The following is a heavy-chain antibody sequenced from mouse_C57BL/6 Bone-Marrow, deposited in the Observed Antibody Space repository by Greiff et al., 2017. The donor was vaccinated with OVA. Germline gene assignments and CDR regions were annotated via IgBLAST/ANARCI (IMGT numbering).Heavy chain of an antibody. Sequence: EVKVVESGGGLVKPGGSLKLSCAASGFTFSSYAMSWVRQTPEKRLEWVATISDGGSYTYYPDNVKGRFTISRDNAKNNLYLQMSHLKSEDTAMYYCARDRDCPYAMDYWGQGTSVTVSS. CDR3: ARDRDCPYAMDY. V-gene: IGHV5-4*01. J-gene: IGHJ4*01. CDR2: ISDGGSYT. CDR1: GFTFSSYA.